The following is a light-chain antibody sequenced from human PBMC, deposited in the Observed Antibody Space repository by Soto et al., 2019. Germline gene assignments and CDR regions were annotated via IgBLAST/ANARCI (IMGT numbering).Light chain of an antibody. CDR1: KSVCSGC. CDR3: QHYGTTPWT. J-gene: IGKJ1*01. V-gene: IGKV3-20*01. CDR2: GAS. Sequence: PGARVTLSCRASKSVCSGCLAWYQQKPGQSPRLLIYGASSRATGIPDRFSGSGSGTAFTLTISRLEPEDFAVYYCQHYGTTPWTFGQGTKVGIK.